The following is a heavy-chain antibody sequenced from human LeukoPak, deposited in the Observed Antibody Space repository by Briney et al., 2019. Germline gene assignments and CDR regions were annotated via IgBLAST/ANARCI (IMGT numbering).Heavy chain of an antibody. CDR3: ARGHMTTVTTGYYYYYYYMDV. Sequence: GGSLRLSCAASGFTFSTYSMNWVRQAPGKGLEWVSYISSSSSTIYYADSVKGRFTISRDNAKNSLYLQMNSLRAEDTAVYYCARGHMTTVTTGYYYYYYYMDVWGKGTTVTVSS. J-gene: IGHJ6*03. D-gene: IGHD4-17*01. CDR2: ISSSSSTI. V-gene: IGHV3-48*01. CDR1: GFTFSTYS.